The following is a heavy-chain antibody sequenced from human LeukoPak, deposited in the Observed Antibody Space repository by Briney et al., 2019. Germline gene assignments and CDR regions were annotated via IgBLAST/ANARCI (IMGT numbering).Heavy chain of an antibody. CDR1: GGTFSSYA. J-gene: IGHJ4*02. D-gene: IGHD1-26*01. V-gene: IGHV1-69*05. CDR3: ARDHWRGATRGFDY. Sequence: ASVTVSCKASGGTFSSYAISWVRQAPGQGLGWMGGIIPIFGTANYAQKFQGRVTITTDESTSTAYMELSSLRSEDTAVYYCARDHWRGATRGFDYWGQGTLVTVSS. CDR2: IIPIFGTA.